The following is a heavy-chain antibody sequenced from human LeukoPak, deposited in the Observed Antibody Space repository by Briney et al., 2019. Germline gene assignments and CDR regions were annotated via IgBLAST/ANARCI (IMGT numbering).Heavy chain of an antibody. CDR1: GGTFSSYA. CDR3: AREDGSYAPFDY. Sequence: SVKVSCKASGGTFSSYAISWVRQAPGQGLEWMRRIIPILGIANYAQKFQGRVTITADKSTSTAYMELSSLRSEDTAVYYCAREDGSYAPFDYWGQGTLVTVSS. J-gene: IGHJ4*02. D-gene: IGHD1-26*01. CDR2: IIPILGIA. V-gene: IGHV1-69*04.